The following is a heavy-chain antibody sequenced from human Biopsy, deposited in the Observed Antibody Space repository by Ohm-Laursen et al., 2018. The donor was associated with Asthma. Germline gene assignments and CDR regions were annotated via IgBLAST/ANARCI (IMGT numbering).Heavy chain of an antibody. Sequence: PGTLSLTCTVSGGSMSSSSYSWGWIRQPPGKGLEWIGSISYTGNTDIPSLRSRVTLSVDTSKNNFSLKLTSVTAADTAVFYCASLKYDTGGIDFRYYFDFWGQGTLVTVSS. CDR1: GGSMSSSSYS. V-gene: IGHV4-39*02. CDR2: ISYTGNT. CDR3: ASLKYDTGGIDFRYYFDF. D-gene: IGHD2-8*02. J-gene: IGHJ4*02.